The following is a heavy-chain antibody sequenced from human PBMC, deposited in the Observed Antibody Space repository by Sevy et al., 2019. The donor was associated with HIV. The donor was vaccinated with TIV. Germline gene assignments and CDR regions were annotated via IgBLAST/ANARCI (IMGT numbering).Heavy chain of an antibody. CDR2: FDPEDRET. CDR3: TTLFGGVISGWFDP. V-gene: IGHV1-24*01. D-gene: IGHD3-16*01. J-gene: IGHJ5*02. Sequence: DTVKVSCKVSGYTLTELSMHWVRQAPRKGLERTGGFDPEDRETIYAQQFQGRVTMTEDTSTDTAYMELSSLRSEDTAVYYCTTLFGGVISGWFDPWGQGTLVTVSS. CDR1: GYTLTELS.